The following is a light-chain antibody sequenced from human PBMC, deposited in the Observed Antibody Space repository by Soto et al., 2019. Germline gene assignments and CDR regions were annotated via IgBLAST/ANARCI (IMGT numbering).Light chain of an antibody. CDR2: DAS. J-gene: IGKJ4*01. Sequence: EIVLTQSPGTLSLSPGERATLSCRASQSVSGSYLAWYQQKPGQAPRLLIYDASSRATGIPDRFSGGGSGTDFTLTISRLEPEDFAVYYCQQFSSYPLTFGGGTKVDI. V-gene: IGKV3-20*01. CDR3: QQFSSYPLT. CDR1: QSVSGSY.